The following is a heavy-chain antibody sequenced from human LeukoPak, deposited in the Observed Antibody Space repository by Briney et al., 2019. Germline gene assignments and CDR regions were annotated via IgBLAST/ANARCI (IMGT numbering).Heavy chain of an antibody. CDR3: ARQTGIAYYFDY. J-gene: IGHJ4*02. Sequence: GESLKISCKGSGYRYTSYWIGWVRPMPGKGLEWMGIIYPGDSETRYSPSFQGQVTVSADKSISTAYLQWSSLKASDTAIYYCARQTGIAYYFDYWGQGTLVTVSS. V-gene: IGHV5-51*01. D-gene: IGHD1-1*01. CDR1: GYRYTSYW. CDR2: IYPGDSET.